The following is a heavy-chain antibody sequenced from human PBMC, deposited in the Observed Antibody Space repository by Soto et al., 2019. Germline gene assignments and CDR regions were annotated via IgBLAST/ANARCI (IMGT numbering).Heavy chain of an antibody. D-gene: IGHD6-19*01. J-gene: IGHJ4*02. Sequence: GGSLRLSCAASGFTFSDYAMHWVRQAPSKGLEWVAVVSHDGRNTHYADSVKGRFTISRDSSKNTVYLEMTSLRAEDTAVYYCAKGGRQWLVTSDFNYWGQGA. CDR1: GFTFSDYA. CDR2: VSHDGRNT. CDR3: AKGGRQWLVTSDFNY. V-gene: IGHV3-30*18.